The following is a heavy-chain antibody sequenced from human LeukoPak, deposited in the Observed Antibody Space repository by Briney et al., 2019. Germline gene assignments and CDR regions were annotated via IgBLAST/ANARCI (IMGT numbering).Heavy chain of an antibody. CDR3: ARVGIVVPAAMSPLYYGMDV. V-gene: IGHV4-31*03. CDR1: GGSISSGGYY. J-gene: IGHJ6*02. CDR2: IYYSGST. Sequence: PSETLSLTCTVSGGSISSGGYYWSWIRQHPGKGLEWIGYIYYSGSTYYKPSLKSRVTTSVDTSKNQFSLKLSSVTAADTAVYYCARVGIVVPAAMSPLYYGMDVWGQGTTATVSS. D-gene: IGHD2-2*01.